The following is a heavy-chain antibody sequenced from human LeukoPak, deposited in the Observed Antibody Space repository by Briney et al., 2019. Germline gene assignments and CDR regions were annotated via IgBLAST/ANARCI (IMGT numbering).Heavy chain of an antibody. D-gene: IGHD6-19*01. V-gene: IGHV4-4*07. J-gene: IGHJ3*02. CDR3: ATTPQWLGAFDI. CDR1: GGSIRSYY. CDR2: IYTSGSS. Sequence: SETLSLTCTVSGGSIRSYYWSWVRQPAGKGLEWIGRIYTSGSSNYNPSLKSRATMSLDTSRNQFSLKLTSVTAADTALYYCATTPQWLGAFDIWGQGTMVTVSS.